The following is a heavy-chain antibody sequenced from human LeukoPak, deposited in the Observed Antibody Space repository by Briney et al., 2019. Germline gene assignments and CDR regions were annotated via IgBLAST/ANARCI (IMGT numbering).Heavy chain of an antibody. CDR1: GGSISSGGYY. D-gene: IGHD3-10*01. V-gene: IGHV4-31*03. Sequence: SQTLSLTCTVSGGSISSGGYYWSWIRQHPGKRLEWNGYIYYSGSTYYNPSLKSRVTISVDTSKNQFSLKLSSVTAADTAVYYCARVLQGAWFDPWGQGTLVTVSS. CDR3: ARVLQGAWFDP. CDR2: IYYSGST. J-gene: IGHJ5*02.